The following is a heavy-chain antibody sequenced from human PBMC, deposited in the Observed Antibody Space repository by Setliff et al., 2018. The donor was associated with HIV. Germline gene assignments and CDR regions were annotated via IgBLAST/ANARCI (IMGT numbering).Heavy chain of an antibody. Sequence: GGSLRLSCAASGFTFSSYSMNWVRQAPGKGLEWVSSISSSSSYIYYADSVKGRFTISRDNAKNSLYLQMNSLRAEDTAVYYCVSGHMWSPSSAFNVWGQGTLVTVS. D-gene: IGHD3-10*01. V-gene: IGHV3-21*01. J-gene: IGHJ3*01. CDR2: ISSSSSYI. CDR3: VSGHMWSPSSAFNV. CDR1: GFTFSSYS.